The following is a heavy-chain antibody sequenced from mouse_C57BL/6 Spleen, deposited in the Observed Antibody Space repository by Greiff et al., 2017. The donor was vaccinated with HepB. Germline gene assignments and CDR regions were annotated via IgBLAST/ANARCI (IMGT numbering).Heavy chain of an antibody. Sequence: QVQLQQSGAELVRPGTSVKLSCKASGYTFTSYWMHWVKQRPGQGLEWIGVIDPSDSYTNYNQKFKGKATLTVDTSSSTAYMQLSSLTSEDSAVYYCARLPLDYWGQGTTLTVSS. CDR2: IDPSDSYT. V-gene: IGHV1-59*01. CDR3: ARLPLDY. CDR1: GYTFTSYW. J-gene: IGHJ2*01.